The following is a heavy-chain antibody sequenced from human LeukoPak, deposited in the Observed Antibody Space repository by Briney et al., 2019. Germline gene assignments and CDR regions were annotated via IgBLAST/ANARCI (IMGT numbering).Heavy chain of an antibody. CDR1: GYSFSGHY. D-gene: IGHD3-3*01. CDR2: INPDNGDT. CDR3: ARSPTVLRSLDL. Sequence: ASVKVSCKASGYSFSGHYLHWVRQAPGQGLEWMGWINPDNGDTNYALRFQDRVTMTKDNYITTVYMDLTRLESNDTAVYFCARSPTVLRSLDLWGQGALVTVSS. J-gene: IGHJ5*02. V-gene: IGHV1-2*02.